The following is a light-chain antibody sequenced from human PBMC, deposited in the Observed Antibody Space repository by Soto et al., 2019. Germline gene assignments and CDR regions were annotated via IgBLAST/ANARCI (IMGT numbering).Light chain of an antibody. V-gene: IGKV3-15*01. CDR1: QSVSSK. CDR3: LQHNTYPRT. J-gene: IGKJ5*01. CDR2: GAS. Sequence: VMTPSPATRSVSPAGGAPLSCRASQSVSSKLAWYQQTPGQAPRLLIYGASTRATGIPARFSGSGSGTEFTLTISSLQPEDFAIYYCLQHNTYPRTFGQGTRLEIK.